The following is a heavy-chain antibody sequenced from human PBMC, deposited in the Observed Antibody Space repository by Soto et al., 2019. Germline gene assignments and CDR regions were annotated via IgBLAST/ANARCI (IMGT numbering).Heavy chain of an antibody. D-gene: IGHD3-3*01. J-gene: IGHJ5*02. CDR2: VYYSGST. CDR3: AIGVLRFLQWFDP. V-gene: IGHV4-61*01. CDR1: GASVSSENYY. Sequence: PPDTLSLTCTFCGASVSSENYYWSWILQPPGKGLEWIGYVYYSGSTNYNPSLKSRATISLDTYKNQFSLKMTSMTSADTAFYYCAIGVLRFLQWFDPWGQGTLVTVSS.